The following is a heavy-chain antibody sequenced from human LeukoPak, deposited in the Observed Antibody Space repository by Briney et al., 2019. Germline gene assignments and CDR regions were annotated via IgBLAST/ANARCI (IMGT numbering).Heavy chain of an antibody. Sequence: GGSLRLSCAASGFTFSSYDMHWVRQATGKGLEWVSAIGTAGDTYYPGSVKGRFTISRENAKNSLYLQMNSLRAGDTAVYYCAKKSKIVVLPGAIPFDSWGQGTLVTVSS. CDR1: GFTFSSYD. CDR3: AKKSKIVVLPGAIPFDS. D-gene: IGHD2-2*02. V-gene: IGHV3-13*01. CDR2: IGTAGDT. J-gene: IGHJ4*02.